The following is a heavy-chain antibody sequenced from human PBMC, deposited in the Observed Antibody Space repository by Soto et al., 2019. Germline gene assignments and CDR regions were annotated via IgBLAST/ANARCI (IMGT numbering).Heavy chain of an antibody. CDR2: ISGSGSGT. J-gene: IGHJ4*02. CDR3: AKGRGGSGSLTPRVDF. CDR1: GFTFSSYV. Sequence: PGGSLRLSCAASGFTFSSYVMSWVRQAPGKGLEWVSAISGSGSGTYYADSVKGRFTISRDNSKNTLYVQMSSLRAEDTALYYCAKGRGGSGSLTPRVDFWGQGTLVTVSS. V-gene: IGHV3-23*01. D-gene: IGHD3-10*01.